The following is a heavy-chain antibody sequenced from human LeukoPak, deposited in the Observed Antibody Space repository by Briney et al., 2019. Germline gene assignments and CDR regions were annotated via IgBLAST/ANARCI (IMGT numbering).Heavy chain of an antibody. D-gene: IGHD1-26*01. V-gene: IGHV4-59*01. J-gene: IGHJ6*01. Sequence: SETLSLTCTVSGGSISSYYWSWIRQPPGKGLEWIGYIYSSGSTNYNPSLKSRVTISVDTSKNQFSLKLSSVTAADTAVYSCARDNRFDGSGTANSYGMDVWGQGPAVTVSS. CDR2: IYSSGST. CDR3: ARDNRFDGSGTANSYGMDV. CDR1: GGSISSYY.